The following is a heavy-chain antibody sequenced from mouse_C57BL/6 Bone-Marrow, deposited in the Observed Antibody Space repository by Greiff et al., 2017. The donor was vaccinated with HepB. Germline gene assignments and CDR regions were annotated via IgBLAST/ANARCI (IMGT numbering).Heavy chain of an antibody. CDR2: INYDGSST. CDR1: GFTFSDYY. Sequence: EVKVVESEGGLVQPGSSMKLSCTASGFTFSDYYMAWVRQVPEKGLEWVANINYDGSSTYYLDSLKSRFIISRDNAKNILYLQMSSLKSEDTATYYCARDRVTTVVATLSWYFDVWGTGTTVTVSS. D-gene: IGHD1-1*01. V-gene: IGHV5-16*01. J-gene: IGHJ1*03. CDR3: ARDRVTTVVATLSWYFDV.